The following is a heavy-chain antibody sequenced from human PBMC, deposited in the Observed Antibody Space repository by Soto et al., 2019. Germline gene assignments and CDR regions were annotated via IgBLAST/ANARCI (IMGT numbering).Heavy chain of an antibody. CDR3: AHSKARYDGFPVWLHDY. Sequence: QITLKESGPTLVKPTQTLTLTCTFSGFSLSTSGVGVGWIRQPPGKALEWLALIYWDDDKRYSPSLKSRLTNTKDTSKNQVVLTMTNMDPVDTATYYCAHSKARYDGFPVWLHDYWGQGTLVTVSS. V-gene: IGHV2-5*02. CDR1: GFSLSTSGVG. D-gene: IGHD3-10*01. CDR2: IYWDDDK. J-gene: IGHJ4*02.